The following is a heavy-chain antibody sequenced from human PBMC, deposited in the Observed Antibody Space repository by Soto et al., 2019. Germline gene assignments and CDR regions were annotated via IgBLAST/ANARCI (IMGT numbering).Heavy chain of an antibody. J-gene: IGHJ2*01. CDR1: GFTFSDYY. CDR3: SRVDCGRDSEWYFDL. CDR2: ISSSGSTI. V-gene: IGHV3-11*01. Sequence: QVQLVESGGGLVKPGGSLRLSCAASGFTFSDYYMSWIRQAPGKGLEWVSYISSSGSTIYYADSVKGRFTISRDNAQNSLYLHMTSLRAEDTAVYYCSRVDCGRDSEWYFDLWGRGTLVTVCS. D-gene: IGHD2-21*01.